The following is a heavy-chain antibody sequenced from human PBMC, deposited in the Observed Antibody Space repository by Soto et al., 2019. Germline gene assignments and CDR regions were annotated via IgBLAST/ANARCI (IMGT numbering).Heavy chain of an antibody. D-gene: IGHD4-17*01. CDR3: AREADYVNWFDP. CDR2: IRSSSSTI. J-gene: IGHJ5*02. Sequence: GGSLRLSCAASGFTFSSYSMNWVRQAPGKGLEWVSYIRSSSSTIYYADSVKGRFTISRDNAKNSLYLQMNSLRAEDTAVYYCAREADYVNWFDPWGQGTLVTVSS. CDR1: GFTFSSYS. V-gene: IGHV3-48*01.